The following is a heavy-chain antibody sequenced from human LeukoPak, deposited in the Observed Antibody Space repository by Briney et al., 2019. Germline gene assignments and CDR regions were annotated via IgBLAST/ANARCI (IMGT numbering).Heavy chain of an antibody. V-gene: IGHV3-9*01. CDR3: ARSGRVVRGVISYYYYYMDV. CDR1: GFTFDDYA. Sequence: GGSLRLSCAASGFTFDDYAMHWVRQAPGKGLEWVSGISWNSGSIGYADSVKGRFTISRDNAKNTLYLQMNSLRAEDTAVYYCARSGRVVRGVISYYYYYMDVWGKGTTVTISS. J-gene: IGHJ6*03. CDR2: ISWNSGSI. D-gene: IGHD3-10*01.